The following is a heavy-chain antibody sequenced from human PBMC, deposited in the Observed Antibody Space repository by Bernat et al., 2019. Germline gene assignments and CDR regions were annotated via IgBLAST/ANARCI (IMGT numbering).Heavy chain of an antibody. CDR2: INPSGGST. CDR1: GYTFTSYY. D-gene: IGHD1-1*01. J-gene: IGHJ4*02. CDR3: ARGTVGGWLTTYYFDY. V-gene: IGHV1-46*01. Sequence: LVQSGAEVKKPGASVKVSCKASGYTFTSYYMHWVRQAPGQGLEWMGIINPSGGSTSYAQKFQGRVTMTRDTSTSTVYMELSSLRSEDTAVYYCARGTVGGWLTTYYFDYWGQGTLVTVSS.